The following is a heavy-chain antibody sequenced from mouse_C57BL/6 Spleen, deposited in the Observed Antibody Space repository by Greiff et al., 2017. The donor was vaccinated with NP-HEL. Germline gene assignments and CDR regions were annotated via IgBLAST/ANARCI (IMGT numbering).Heavy chain of an antibody. CDR3: ARCYYYGSAWFSY. CDR2: INPNYGTN. J-gene: IGHJ3*01. CDR1: GYSFTDYN. Sequence: VQLQQSGPELVKPGASVKISCKASGYSFTDYNMNWVKQSNGKSLEWIGVINPNYGTNRYNQKVKGKATLTVDQSSSTAYMPLNSLASEDSAVYYCARCYYYGSAWFSYWGQGTLVTVSA. V-gene: IGHV1-39*01. D-gene: IGHD1-1*01.